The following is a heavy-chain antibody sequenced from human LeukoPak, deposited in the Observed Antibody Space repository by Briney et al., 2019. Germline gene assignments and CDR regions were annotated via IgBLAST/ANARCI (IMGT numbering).Heavy chain of an antibody. CDR1: GYTFTSYA. J-gene: IGHJ5*02. CDR2: ISAYNGNT. Sequence: ASVKVSCKASGYTFTSYAMHWVRQAPGQGLEWMGWISAYNGNTNYAQKLQGRVTMTTDTSTSTAYMELRSLRSDDTAVYYCARDLPRDLFQPRGQGTLVTVSS. V-gene: IGHV1-18*01. CDR3: ARDLPRDLFQP.